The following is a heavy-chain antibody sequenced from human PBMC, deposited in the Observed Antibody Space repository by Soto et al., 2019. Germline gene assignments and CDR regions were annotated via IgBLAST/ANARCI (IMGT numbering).Heavy chain of an antibody. Sequence: SLRLSCAASGFTVSSNYMSWVRQAPGKGLEWVSVIYSGGSTYYADSVKGRFTISRDNSKNTLYLQMNSLRAEDTAVYYCARDKKRDTRGRSPNWFDPWGQGTLVTVS. CDR2: IYSGGST. CDR3: ARDKKRDTRGRSPNWFDP. V-gene: IGHV3-66*01. D-gene: IGHD5-12*01. CDR1: GFTVSSNY. J-gene: IGHJ5*02.